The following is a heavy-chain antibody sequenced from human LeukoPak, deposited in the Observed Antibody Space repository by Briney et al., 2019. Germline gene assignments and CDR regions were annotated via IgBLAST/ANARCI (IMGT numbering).Heavy chain of an antibody. D-gene: IGHD3-10*01. CDR1: GFTFSSYA. Sequence: PGGSLRLSCAASGFTFSSYAMSWVRQAPGKGLEWVSAISGTGDSIYYVDSVKGRFTISRDNSKNTLYLQMNSLRAEDTAVYYCARVHYGSGSLDYWGQGTLVTVSS. V-gene: IGHV3-23*01. CDR3: ARVHYGSGSLDY. J-gene: IGHJ4*02. CDR2: ISGTGDSI.